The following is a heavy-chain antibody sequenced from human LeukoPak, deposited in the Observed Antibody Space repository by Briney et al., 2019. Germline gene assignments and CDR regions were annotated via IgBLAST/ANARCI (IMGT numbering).Heavy chain of an antibody. CDR2: IKQDGSEK. CDR1: GFTFSSYW. Sequence: PGGSLRLSCAASGFTFSSYWMSWVRQAPGKGLEGVANIKQDGSEKYYVDSVKGRFTISRDNAKNSLYLQMNSLRAEDTAVYYCARVGAAVDFDYWGQGTLVTVSS. J-gene: IGHJ4*02. CDR3: ARVGAAVDFDY. D-gene: IGHD6-13*01. V-gene: IGHV3-7*01.